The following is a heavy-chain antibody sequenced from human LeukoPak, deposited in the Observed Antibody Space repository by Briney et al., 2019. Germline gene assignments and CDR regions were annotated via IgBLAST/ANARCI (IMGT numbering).Heavy chain of an antibody. CDR2: ISDSGDAT. V-gene: IGHV3-23*01. D-gene: IGHD2-15*01. CDR3: ATHIVVVVAASLDY. CDR1: GFTFRTYA. J-gene: IGHJ4*02. Sequence: PGGSLRLSCAASGFTFRTYAMSWVRQAPGKGLEWVSSISDSGDATYYVDSVKGRFTISRDNPKNTLYLQMSSLRAEDTAVYYCATHIVVVVAASLDYWGQGTLVTVSS.